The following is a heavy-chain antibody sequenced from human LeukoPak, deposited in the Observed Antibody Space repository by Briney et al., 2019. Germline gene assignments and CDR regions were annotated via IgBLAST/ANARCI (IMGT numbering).Heavy chain of an antibody. V-gene: IGHV3-33*01. CDR3: ASEASGYCRDF. CDR1: GFTFSSYG. J-gene: IGHJ4*01. D-gene: IGHD3-3*01. Sequence: GGSLRLSCAASGFTFSSYGMHWVRQAPGKGREWVAVIWYDGSKREYGDSVKGRFTVSGDDSKNTLYLQMNSLRAEDTAVYYCASEASGYCRDFWGQGTLVTVSS. CDR2: IWYDGSKR.